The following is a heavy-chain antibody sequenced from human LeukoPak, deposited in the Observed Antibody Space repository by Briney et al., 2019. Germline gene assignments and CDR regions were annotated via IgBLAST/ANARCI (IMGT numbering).Heavy chain of an antibody. D-gene: IGHD3-10*01. CDR3: ARDSLQGTYDY. J-gene: IGHJ4*02. CDR1: GSSISSGGYY. Sequence: SETLSLTCTVSGSSISSGGYYWSWIRQHPGKGLEWIGYIYYSGSTYYNPSLKSRVTISVDTPKNQFSLKLSSVTAADTAVYYCARDSLQGTYDYWGQGTLVTVSS. V-gene: IGHV4-31*03. CDR2: IYYSGST.